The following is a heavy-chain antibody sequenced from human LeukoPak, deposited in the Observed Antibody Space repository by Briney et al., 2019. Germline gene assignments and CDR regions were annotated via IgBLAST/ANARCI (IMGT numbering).Heavy chain of an antibody. CDR3: ASRGSRQYYFDY. J-gene: IGHJ4*02. CDR1: GGSISSGSYY. D-gene: IGHD2-15*01. CDR2: IYYSGST. Sequence: SETLSLTCSVSGGSISSGSYYWGWIRQPPGKGLEWIGSIYYSGSTYYNPSLKSRVTISEDTSKNQFSLKLSSVTAADTAVYYCASRGSRQYYFDYWGQGTLVTVSS. V-gene: IGHV4-39*07.